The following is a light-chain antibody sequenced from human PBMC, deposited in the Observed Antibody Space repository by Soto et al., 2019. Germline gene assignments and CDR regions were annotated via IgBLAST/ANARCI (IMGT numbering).Light chain of an antibody. J-gene: IGKJ5*01. Sequence: EIAFSQSLGTLSLSPGERATLSCRASQTLSNSFIAWYQHKPGQAPRLLVYDTSTRATGIPDRYSGSGSGTDFTLTLSRLEPEDFAVFFCQQYGTSEIIFGQGTRLEIK. V-gene: IGKV3-20*01. CDR2: DTS. CDR1: QTLSNSF. CDR3: QQYGTSEII.